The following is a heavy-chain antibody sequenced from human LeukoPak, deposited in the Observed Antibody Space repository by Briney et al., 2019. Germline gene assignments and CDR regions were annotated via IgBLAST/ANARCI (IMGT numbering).Heavy chain of an antibody. CDR2: VYPRDGST. CDR1: GGTFSSYA. V-gene: IGHV1-46*01. CDR3: ARDQEGFDY. Sequence: ASVKVSCKASGGTFSSYAISWVRQAPGQGLEWMGMVYPRDGSTSYAQRFQDRVTVTRDTSTSTVHMELSGLRSEDTAVYYCARDQEGFDYWGQGTQVTVSS. J-gene: IGHJ4*02.